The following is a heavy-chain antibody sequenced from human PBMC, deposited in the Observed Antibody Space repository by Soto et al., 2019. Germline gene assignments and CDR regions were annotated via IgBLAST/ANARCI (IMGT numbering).Heavy chain of an antibody. Sequence: QVQLVQSGAEVKKPGASVKVSCKASGYTFTSYAMHWVRQAPGQRLEWMGWINAGNGNTKYSQKFQGRVTITRDTSASTAYMELSSLRSEDTAVYYCARGSSSWYSGPFDYWGQGTLVTVSS. CDR1: GYTFTSYA. CDR3: ARGSSSWYSGPFDY. V-gene: IGHV1-3*01. CDR2: INAGNGNT. J-gene: IGHJ4*02. D-gene: IGHD6-13*01.